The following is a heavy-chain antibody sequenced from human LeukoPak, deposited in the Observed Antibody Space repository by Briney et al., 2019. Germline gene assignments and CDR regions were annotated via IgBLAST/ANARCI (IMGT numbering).Heavy chain of an antibody. Sequence: GESLKISCKGSGYSFTSYWIGWVRQMPGKGLEWMGIIYPGDSDTRYSPSFQGQVTISADKPISTAYLQWSSLKASDTAMYYCARQVESLGNWFDPWGQGTLATVSS. V-gene: IGHV5-51*01. CDR2: IYPGDSDT. CDR3: ARQVESLGNWFDP. CDR1: GYSFTSYW. D-gene: IGHD3-3*02. J-gene: IGHJ5*02.